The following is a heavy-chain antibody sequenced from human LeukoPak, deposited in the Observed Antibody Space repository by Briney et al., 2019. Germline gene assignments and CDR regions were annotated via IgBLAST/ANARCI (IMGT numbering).Heavy chain of an antibody. D-gene: IGHD1-26*01. CDR3: ARHGAGWFDP. V-gene: IGHV4-59*08. CDR1: GGSITSYY. Sequence: PSETLSLTCSVSGGSITSYYWSWIRQPPGKGLEWIGYISYSGSTNYNPSLKSRVTISVDTSKNQFSLKLSSVTAADTAVYYCARHGAGWFDPWGQGTLVTVSS. J-gene: IGHJ5*02. CDR2: ISYSGST.